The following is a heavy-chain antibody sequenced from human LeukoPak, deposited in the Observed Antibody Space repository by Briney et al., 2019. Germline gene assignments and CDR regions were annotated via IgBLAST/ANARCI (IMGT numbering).Heavy chain of an antibody. CDR2: ISSSSSTI. V-gene: IGHV3-48*01. CDR3: AKSKFVTSAYDGSLDS. D-gene: IGHD5-12*01. CDR1: GVTFSSYS. J-gene: IGHJ4*02. Sequence: PGGSLRLSCAASGVTFSSYSMNWVRQAPGKGLEWVSYISSSSSTIYYADSVKGRFTISRDNAKNSLYLQMNSLRAEDTAVYYCAKSKFVTSAYDGSLDSWGQGTLVTVSS.